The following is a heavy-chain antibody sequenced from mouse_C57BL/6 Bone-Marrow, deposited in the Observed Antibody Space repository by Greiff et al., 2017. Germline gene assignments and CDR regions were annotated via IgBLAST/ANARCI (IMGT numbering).Heavy chain of an antibody. V-gene: IGHV1-19*01. CDR1: GYTFTDYY. CDR2: INPYNGGT. CDR3: ARGGLRRGGYFDY. J-gene: IGHJ2*01. D-gene: IGHD2-4*01. Sequence: EVQLQESGPVLVKPGASVKMSCKASGYTFTDYYMNWVKQSHGKSLEWIGVINPYNGGTSYNQKFKGKATLTVDKSSSTAYMELNSLTSEDSAVYYCARGGLRRGGYFDYWGQGTTLTVSS.